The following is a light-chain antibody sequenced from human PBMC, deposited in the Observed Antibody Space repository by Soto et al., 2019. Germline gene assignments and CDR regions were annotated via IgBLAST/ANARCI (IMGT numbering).Light chain of an antibody. CDR3: SSYAGSNNFV. V-gene: IGLV2-8*01. CDR1: NSDVGYYDY. Sequence: QSVLTKPPSASGFAGQSVTISCTGTNSDVGYYDYVSWYQQHPGKAPKLVIYEVTKRPSGVPDRVSASKSGNTASLTVSGLRAEDEADYYCSSYAGSNNFVFGSGTKVTVL. J-gene: IGLJ1*01. CDR2: EVT.